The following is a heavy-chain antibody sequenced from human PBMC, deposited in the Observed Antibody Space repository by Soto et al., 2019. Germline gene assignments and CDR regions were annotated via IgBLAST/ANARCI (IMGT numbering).Heavy chain of an antibody. CDR1: GFIFSNCG. CDR3: ARGDFPYFDY. D-gene: IGHD1-26*01. J-gene: IGHJ4*01. V-gene: IGHV3-30*03. Sequence: GGSLRLSCAASGFIFSNCGMHWVRQAAGRGLEWVAAMSSDGINEHYTDSVKGRFTISRDNSKNTLPLQMDSLREEDSAVYYCARGDFPYFDYWGHGTLVTVSS. CDR2: MSSDGINE.